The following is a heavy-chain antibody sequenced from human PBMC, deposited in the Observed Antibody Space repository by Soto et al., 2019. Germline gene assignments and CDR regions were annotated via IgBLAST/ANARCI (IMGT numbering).Heavy chain of an antibody. Sequence: PSETLSLTCTVSGGSITSDYWSWIRQSPGKGLEWIAFIFYTGITNYNPSLRSRVTISVDTSKNQFSLKLSSVTAADTAVYYCARAPTSSSAAIIYYYYYGMDVWGQGTTVTVSS. V-gene: IGHV4-59*12. CDR3: ARAPTSSSAAIIYYYYYGMDV. J-gene: IGHJ6*02. CDR1: GGSITSDY. CDR2: IFYTGIT. D-gene: IGHD2-2*01.